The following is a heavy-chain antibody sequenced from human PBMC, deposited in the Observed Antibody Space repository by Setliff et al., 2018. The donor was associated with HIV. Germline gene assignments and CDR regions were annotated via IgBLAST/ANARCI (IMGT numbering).Heavy chain of an antibody. J-gene: IGHJ4*02. CDR3: ARGPYSSGWYTLDH. Sequence: ASVKVSCKASGYTFTSYAMHWVRQAPGQRLGGMGWINAGNGNTKYSQEFQGRVTITRDTSASTAYMELSSLRSEDMAVYYCARGPYSSGWYTLDHWCQGTLVTVSS. CDR2: INAGNGNT. CDR1: GYTFTSYA. D-gene: IGHD6-19*01. V-gene: IGHV1-3*03.